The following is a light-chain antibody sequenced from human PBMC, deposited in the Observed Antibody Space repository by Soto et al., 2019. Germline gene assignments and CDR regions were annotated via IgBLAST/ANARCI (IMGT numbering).Light chain of an antibody. CDR3: QQYGSSPLT. V-gene: IGKV3-20*01. CDR2: GAS. J-gene: IGKJ4*01. Sequence: EIVLTQSPGTLSLSPGERATLSCRASQSVRSSYLAWYQQKPGQAPRLLIYGASSRATGIPDSFSGSGSGTDFTLTISRLEPEDSAVYYCQQYGSSPLTFGGGTKVEIK. CDR1: QSVRSSY.